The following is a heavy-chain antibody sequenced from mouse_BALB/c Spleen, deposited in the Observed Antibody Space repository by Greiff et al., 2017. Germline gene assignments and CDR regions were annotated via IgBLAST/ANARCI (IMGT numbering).Heavy chain of an antibody. CDR3: ASLSGAY. Sequence: VMLVESGAELAKPGASVKMSCKASGYTFTSYWMHWVKQRPGQGLEWIGYINPSTGYTEYNQKFKDKATLTADKSSSTAYMQLSSLTSEDSAVYYCASLSGAYWGQGTLVTVSA. CDR1: GYTFTSYW. V-gene: IGHV1-7*01. D-gene: IGHD6-2*01. CDR2: INPSTGYT. J-gene: IGHJ3*01.